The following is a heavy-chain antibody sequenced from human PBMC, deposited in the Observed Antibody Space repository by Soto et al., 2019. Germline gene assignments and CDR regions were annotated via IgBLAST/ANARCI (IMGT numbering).Heavy chain of an antibody. D-gene: IGHD6-19*01. CDR3: VRGPDRSGWYDFDY. V-gene: IGHV3-30-3*01. CDR2: ISDDGSDE. CDR1: GFTFSSYA. J-gene: IGHJ4*02. Sequence: QVQLVESGGGVLHPGRSLRLSCAASGFTFSSYAMHWVRQAPGKGLEWVGVISDDGSDEHYADSVKGRLTISRDNSKSTVFLQMISLRAEDTAVYYCVRGPDRSGWYDFDYWGQGTLVTVSS.